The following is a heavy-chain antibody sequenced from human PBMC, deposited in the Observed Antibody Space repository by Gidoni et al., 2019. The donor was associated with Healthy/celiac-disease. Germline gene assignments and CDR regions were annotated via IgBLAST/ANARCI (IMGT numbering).Heavy chain of an antibody. CDR2: ISDDGSNK. CDR1: GFTFSSYG. J-gene: IGHJ4*02. Sequence: QVQLVESGGGVVQPGRSLRLSCAASGFTFSSYGIHWVRQAPGKGLEWVAVISDDGSNKYYADSVKGRFTISRDNSKNTLYLQMNSRRAEDTAVYYCAKDPYYYDSSGYFDYWGQGTLVTVSS. CDR3: AKDPYYYDSSGYFDY. D-gene: IGHD3-22*01. V-gene: IGHV3-30*18.